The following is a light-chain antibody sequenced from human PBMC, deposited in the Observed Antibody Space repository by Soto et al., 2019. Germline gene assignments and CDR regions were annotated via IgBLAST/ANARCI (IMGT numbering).Light chain of an antibody. CDR3: QQRLFWPLFT. CDR2: DAS. Sequence: EIVLTQSPATVSLSPGESATLSCRASQNIHSFLAWYQQRPGQAPRLLIYDASFMATAIPARFNGSGSGTDFTLTITLLEPEDFAVYYCQQRLFWPLFTFGQGTRLEIK. CDR1: QNIHSF. J-gene: IGKJ2*01. V-gene: IGKV3-11*01.